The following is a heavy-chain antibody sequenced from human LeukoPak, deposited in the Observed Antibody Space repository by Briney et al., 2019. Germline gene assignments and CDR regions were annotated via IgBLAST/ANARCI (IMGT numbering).Heavy chain of an antibody. CDR1: GFTFSSYG. CDR3: ARDNGRSTGALDV. V-gene: IGHV3-23*01. Sequence: GGSLRLSCAASGFTFSSYGMSWVRQAPGKGLEWVSVVSGSGHSTNYADSMKGRFTISRDSGKNSLYLQMNSLRDEDTAVYFCARDNGRSTGALDVWGQGTMVTVSS. CDR2: VSGSGHST. J-gene: IGHJ3*01. D-gene: IGHD1-1*01.